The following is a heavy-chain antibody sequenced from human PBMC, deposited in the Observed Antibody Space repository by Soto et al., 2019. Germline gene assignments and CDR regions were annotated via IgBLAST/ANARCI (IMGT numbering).Heavy chain of an antibody. CDR3: ARDPFATDYGGSADLDY. Sequence: GGSLRLSCAASGFTVSSNYMNWVRQAPGKGLEWVSVIHTDGSTYYADSVKGRFTISRDNSKNTLYLQMNSLRAEDTAVYYFARDPFATDYGGSADLDYWGQGTLVPVSS. D-gene: IGHD4-17*01. J-gene: IGHJ4*02. V-gene: IGHV3-53*01. CDR1: GFTVSSNY. CDR2: IHTDGST.